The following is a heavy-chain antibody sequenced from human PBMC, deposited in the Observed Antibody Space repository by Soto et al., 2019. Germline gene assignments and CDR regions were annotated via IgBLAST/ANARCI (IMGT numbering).Heavy chain of an antibody. V-gene: IGHV4-34*01. CDR2: INHSGST. CDR3: SSADKTDYYDSSGYHHDAFDI. D-gene: IGHD3-22*01. Sequence: SETLSLTCAVYGGSFSGYYWSWIRQPPGKGLEWIGEINHSGSTNYNPSLKSRVPISVDTSKNQFSLKLSSVTAADTAVYYCSSADKTDYYDSSGYHHDAFDIWGQGTMVTVSS. CDR1: GGSFSGYY. J-gene: IGHJ3*02.